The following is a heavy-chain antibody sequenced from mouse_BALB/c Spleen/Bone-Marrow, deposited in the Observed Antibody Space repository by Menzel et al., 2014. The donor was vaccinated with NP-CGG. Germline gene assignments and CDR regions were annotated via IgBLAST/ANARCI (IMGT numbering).Heavy chain of an antibody. CDR1: GFTFSSYG. Sequence: EVKLVESGGGLVQPGGSLKLSCAASGFTFSSYGMSWGRQTPDKRLELVATINTNGGNTYYPDSVKGRFTISRDNAKNTLYLQMSSLKSEDTAMYYCARGLDYWGQGTTLTVSS. CDR2: INTNGGNT. V-gene: IGHV5-6-3*01. CDR3: ARGLDY. J-gene: IGHJ2*01.